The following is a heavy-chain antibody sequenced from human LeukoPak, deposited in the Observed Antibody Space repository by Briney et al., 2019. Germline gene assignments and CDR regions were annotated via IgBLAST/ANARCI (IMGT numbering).Heavy chain of an antibody. CDR3: AKELWFGTFDY. V-gene: IGHV3-30*18. CDR1: GFTFSTFG. J-gene: IGHJ4*02. Sequence: GRSLRLSCAASGFTFSTFGMHWVRQAPSKGLEGVAGISYDGNSKFYADSVKGRFTISRDNSKNTVFLQMNSLRAEDTAVYYCAKELWFGTFDYWGQGTLVTVSS. CDR2: ISYDGNSK. D-gene: IGHD3-10*01.